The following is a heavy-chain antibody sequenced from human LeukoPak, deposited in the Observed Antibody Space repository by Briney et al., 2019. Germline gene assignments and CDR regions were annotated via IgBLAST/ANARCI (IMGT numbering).Heavy chain of an antibody. CDR2: IKEDGGRK. CDR1: GL. D-gene: IGHD3-16*02. V-gene: IGHV3-7*01. J-gene: IGHJ4*02. Sequence: GGSLRLSCAASGLMSWVRQAPGKRLEWVASIKEDGGRKYYVDSVRGRFNVSRDSNKNSLYLQMNGLRAEDTAVYYCTRPRYRGFDYWGQGILVTVSS. CDR3: TRPRYRGFDY.